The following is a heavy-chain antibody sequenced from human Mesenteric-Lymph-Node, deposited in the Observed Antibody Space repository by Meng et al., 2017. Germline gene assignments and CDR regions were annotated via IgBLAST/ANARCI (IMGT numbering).Heavy chain of an antibody. J-gene: IGHJ4*02. CDR1: GFSLSTSEVG. CDR2: IYWDDDY. D-gene: IGHD6-19*01. V-gene: IGHV2-5*02. CDR3: AHRPVAGYFDY. Sequence: LQECRPPLVQPTRTLTLTCIFSGFSLSTSEVGVGWIRQPQGKALEWLALIYWDDDYRYIPSLESRLSITKDTSKNQVVLTMTNMDPVDTATYYCAHRPVAGYFDYWGQGTLVTVSS.